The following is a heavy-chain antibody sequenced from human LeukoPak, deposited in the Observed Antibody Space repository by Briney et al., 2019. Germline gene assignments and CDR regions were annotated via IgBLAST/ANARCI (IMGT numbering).Heavy chain of an antibody. CDR2: ISGSGGST. CDR3: AKRLAAAGTRSVDY. V-gene: IGHV3-23*01. Sequence: VLPGGSLRLSCAASGFTFSSYAMSWVRQAPGKGLEWVSAISGSGGSTYYADSVKGRFTISRDNSKNTLYLQMNSLRAEDTAVYYCAKRLAAAGTRSVDYWGQGTLVTASS. J-gene: IGHJ4*02. D-gene: IGHD6-13*01. CDR1: GFTFSSYA.